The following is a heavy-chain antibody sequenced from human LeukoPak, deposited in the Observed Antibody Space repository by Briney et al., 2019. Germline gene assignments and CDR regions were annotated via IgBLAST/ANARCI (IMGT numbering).Heavy chain of an antibody. D-gene: IGHD3-22*01. J-gene: IGHJ6*02. CDR3: AKDRSSGPHYYYGMDV. CDR1: GFTFSSYN. CDR2: ISSSGSTI. Sequence: PGGSLRLSCAASGFTFSSYNMNWVRQAPGKGLEWVSDISSSGSTIYFADSVKGRFTISRDNAKNSLYLQMNSLRGEDTAVYYCAKDRSSGPHYYYGMDVWGRGDHGHRLF. V-gene: IGHV3-48*01.